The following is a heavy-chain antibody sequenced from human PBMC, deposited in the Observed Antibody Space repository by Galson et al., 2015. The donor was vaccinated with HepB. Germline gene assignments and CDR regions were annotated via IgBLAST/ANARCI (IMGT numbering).Heavy chain of an antibody. D-gene: IGHD5-18*01. CDR1: GVTFTSYT. CDR2: IIPLFGTA. Sequence: SVKVSCKASGVTFTSYTISWVRQAPGQGLEWMGGIIPLFGTANYAQRFQGRVTITADESTSTAYMEMSGLRSDDTAVYYCAREGYADTNMVAPFDYWGQGTLVTVSS. V-gene: IGHV1-69*01. CDR3: AREGYADTNMVAPFDY. J-gene: IGHJ4*02.